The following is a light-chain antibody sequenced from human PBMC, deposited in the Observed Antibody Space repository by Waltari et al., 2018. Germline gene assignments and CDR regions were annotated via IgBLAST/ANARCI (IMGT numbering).Light chain of an antibody. CDR3: QSYDSSLTGYVV. Sequence: QSVLTQPPSVSGAPGQRVTISCTGSSSNIGAGYDVHWYQVLPGTAPKLLISAHNLRPSVVPDRFSGSKSGTSASLAITGLQAEDEADYYCQSYDSSLTGYVVFGGGTKLTVL. CDR1: SSNIGAGYD. J-gene: IGLJ2*01. V-gene: IGLV1-40*01. CDR2: AHN.